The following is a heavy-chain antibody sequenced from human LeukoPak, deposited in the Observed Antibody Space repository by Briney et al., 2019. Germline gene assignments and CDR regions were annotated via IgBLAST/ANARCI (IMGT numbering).Heavy chain of an antibody. Sequence: PGGSLRLSCAASGFIFSDYGMHWVRQAPGKGLEWVAVIWYDGSNKYYADSVKGRFTISRDNSKNTLYLQMNSLRAEDTAVYYCARDGNYFSLGFLDYWGQGTLVTVSS. V-gene: IGHV3-33*08. CDR3: ARDGNYFSLGFLDY. CDR1: GFIFSDYG. CDR2: IWYDGSNK. J-gene: IGHJ4*02. D-gene: IGHD1-26*01.